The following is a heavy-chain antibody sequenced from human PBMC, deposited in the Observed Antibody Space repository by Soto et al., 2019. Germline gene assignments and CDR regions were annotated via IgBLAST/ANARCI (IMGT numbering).Heavy chain of an antibody. CDR2: ISSSGSTI. CDR3: ARDHEVWYDILTGYYHDYYYYGMDV. D-gene: IGHD3-9*01. V-gene: IGHV3-11*01. Sequence: PGGSLRLSCAASGFTFSDYYMSWIRQAPGKGLEWVSYISSSGSTIYYADSVKGRFTISRDNAKNSLYLQMNSLRAEDTAVYYCARDHEVWYDILTGYYHDYYYYGMDVWGQGTTVTVSS. CDR1: GFTFSDYY. J-gene: IGHJ6*02.